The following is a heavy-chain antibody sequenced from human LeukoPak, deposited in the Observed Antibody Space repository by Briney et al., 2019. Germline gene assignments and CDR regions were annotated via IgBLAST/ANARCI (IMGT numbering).Heavy chain of an antibody. V-gene: IGHV4-34*01. CDR2: INHSGSI. J-gene: IGHJ5*02. Sequence: SETLSLTCAVYGVSFSGYYWSWIRQPPGKGLEWIGEINHSGSIHYNPSLKSRVTISVDTSKNQFSLKLSSVTAADTGVYYCASGQIGRLRYFCWLTKKVWFDPWGQGTLVTVSS. CDR1: GVSFSGYY. CDR3: ASGQIGRLRYFCWLTKKVWFDP. D-gene: IGHD3-9*01.